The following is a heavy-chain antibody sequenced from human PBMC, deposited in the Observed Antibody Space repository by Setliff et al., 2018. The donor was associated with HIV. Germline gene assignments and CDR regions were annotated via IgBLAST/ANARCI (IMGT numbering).Heavy chain of an antibody. CDR1: GFAVESTH. CDR3: TRDLPGYSSTWYDY. V-gene: IGHV3-53*01. D-gene: IGHD6-13*01. CDR2: IYPVPNT. Sequence: LRLSCAVSGFAVESTHMSWVRRVPGKGLEWLSVIYPVPNTHYADSVKGRFTIFRDRRKNTLYLQMNSLKSEDTAVYYCTRDLPGYSSTWYDYWGQGTLVTVSS. J-gene: IGHJ4*02.